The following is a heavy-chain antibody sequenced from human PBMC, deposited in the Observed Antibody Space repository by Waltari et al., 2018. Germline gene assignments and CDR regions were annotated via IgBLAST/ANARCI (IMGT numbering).Heavy chain of an antibody. CDR2: IHYSGTT. Sequence: QLLLQESGPGLVKPSETLSLTCTVPGDSSTSSLAYFGWIRPPPGKRFEWIGIIHYSGTTYYNPSLRSQVTMSVDMSKNQFSLKLTSVTAADTAVYYCARFTQVAGSSLLDYWGQGTLVTVSS. CDR1: GDSSTSSLAY. V-gene: IGHV4-39*01. J-gene: IGHJ4*02. CDR3: ARFTQVAGSSLLDY. D-gene: IGHD6-19*01.